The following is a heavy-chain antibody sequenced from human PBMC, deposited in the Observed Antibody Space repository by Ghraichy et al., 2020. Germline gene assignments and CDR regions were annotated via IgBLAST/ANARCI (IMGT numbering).Heavy chain of an antibody. V-gene: IGHV3-30*02. CDR2: IRHDGSNE. D-gene: IGHD3-22*01. J-gene: IGHJ4*02. CDR1: GFIFSNHG. Sequence: GESLNISCAASGFIFSNHGMHWVRQAPGKGLEWVAYIRHDGSNEYYVDSVKGRFTISRDNSKNTMCLQMNSLGAEDTAVYFCARASSNYYDSSGPSFDYWGQGALVTVSS. CDR3: ARASSNYYDSSGPSFDY.